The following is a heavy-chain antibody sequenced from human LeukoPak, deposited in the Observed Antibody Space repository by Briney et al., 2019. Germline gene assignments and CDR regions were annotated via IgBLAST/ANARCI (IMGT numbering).Heavy chain of an antibody. CDR3: AKGTYCGGDCYPQAPNYYFGMDV. V-gene: IGHV3-30*18. Sequence: GGSLRLSCAASGFTFSSYGMHWVRQAPGKGLEWVAIISYDGSNKYYADSVKGRFTISRDNSENTLYLQINSLRAEDTAVYYCAKGTYCGGDCYPQAPNYYFGMDVWGQGTTVTVSS. CDR1: GFTFSSYG. CDR2: ISYDGSNK. D-gene: IGHD2-21*02. J-gene: IGHJ6*02.